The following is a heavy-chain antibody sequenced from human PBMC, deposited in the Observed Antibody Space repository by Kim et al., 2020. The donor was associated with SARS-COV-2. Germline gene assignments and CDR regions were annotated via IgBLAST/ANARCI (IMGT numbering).Heavy chain of an antibody. J-gene: IGHJ4*02. Sequence: AKKFQGRVTMTRDTSTSTVYMELSSLRSDDTAVYYCARARSSGWYLFDYWGQGTLVTVSS. CDR3: ARARSSGWYLFDY. V-gene: IGHV1-46*01. D-gene: IGHD6-19*01.